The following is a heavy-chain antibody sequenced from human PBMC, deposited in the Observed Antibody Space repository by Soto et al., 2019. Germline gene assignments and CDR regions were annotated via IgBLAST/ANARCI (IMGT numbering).Heavy chain of an antibody. J-gene: IGHJ4*02. Sequence: SQTLSLTCAISGDSVSSNGAAWNWIRQSPSRGLEWLGRTYYRSRWYSDYAPSVKSRITVNPDTSQNQFSLQLNSVTPEDTAIYYCARHRERSYSGSDWTAPDYWGQGTLVTVSS. V-gene: IGHV6-1*01. CDR2: TYYRSRWYS. D-gene: IGHD5-12*01. CDR1: GDSVSSNGAA. CDR3: ARHRERSYSGSDWTAPDY.